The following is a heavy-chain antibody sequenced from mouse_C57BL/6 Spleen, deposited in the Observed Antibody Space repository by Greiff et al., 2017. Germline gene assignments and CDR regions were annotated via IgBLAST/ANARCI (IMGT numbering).Heavy chain of an antibody. CDR2: IHPNSGST. D-gene: IGHD1-1*01. CDR1: GYTFTSYW. V-gene: IGHV1-64*01. Sequence: QVQLQQPGAELVKPGASVKLSCKASGYTFTSYWMHWVKQRPGQGLEWIGMIHPNSGSTNYNEKFKSKATLTVDKSSSTAYMQLSSLTSEDSAVYYCARGGAVVATEYFDVWGTGTTVTVSS. J-gene: IGHJ1*03. CDR3: ARGGAVVATEYFDV.